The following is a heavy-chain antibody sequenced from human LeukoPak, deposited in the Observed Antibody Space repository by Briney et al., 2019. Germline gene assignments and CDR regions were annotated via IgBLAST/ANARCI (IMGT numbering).Heavy chain of an antibody. CDR1: GGSISSSSYY. CDR3: ARAMDVAGAIAADRLRWFDP. CDR2: IYYSGST. D-gene: IGHD6-13*01. V-gene: IGHV4-39*07. Sequence: SETLSLTCTVSGGSISSSSYYWGWIRQPPGKGLEWIGSIYYSGSTYYNPSLKRRVTISVDTSKNQFSLKLSSVTAAATAVYYCARAMDVAGAIAADRLRWFDPWGQGTLVTVSS. J-gene: IGHJ5*02.